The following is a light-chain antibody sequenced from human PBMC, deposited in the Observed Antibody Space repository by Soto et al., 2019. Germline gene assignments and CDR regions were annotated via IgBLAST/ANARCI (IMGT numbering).Light chain of an antibody. CDR2: DAS. CDR1: QSVSSH. Sequence: ETVMTQSPATLSVSPGGGATLSCRASQSVSSHLAWYQQKPGQGPRLLIYDASTRATGIPARFSGSGSGTEFTLTISSLHSEDFGVYFCHQYVTSPYTFAQGTKVDIK. J-gene: IGKJ2*01. V-gene: IGKV3-15*01. CDR3: HQYVTSPYT.